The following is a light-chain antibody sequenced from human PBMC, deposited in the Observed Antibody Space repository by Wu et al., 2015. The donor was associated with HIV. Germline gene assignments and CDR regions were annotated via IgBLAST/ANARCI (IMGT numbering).Light chain of an antibody. V-gene: IGKV1-9*01. J-gene: IGKJ4*01. CDR3: QQLNSFPLT. Sequence: DIQLTQSPSFLSASVGDRVTITCRASQGISSYLAWYQQKPGKAPKLLIYAASTLQSGVPSRFSGSGSGTEFTLTINSLQPEDFATYSCQQLNSFPLTFGGGTKVEI. CDR2: AAS. CDR1: QGISSY.